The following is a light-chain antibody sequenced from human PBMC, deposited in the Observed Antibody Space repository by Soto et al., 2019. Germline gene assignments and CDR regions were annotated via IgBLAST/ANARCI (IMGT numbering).Light chain of an antibody. J-gene: IGKJ5*01. V-gene: IGKV3-11*01. CDR3: QQRSNWPPIP. CDR1: QSISSY. CDR2: DAS. Sequence: ETVLTQSPAPLSLSPGEIATLSCSASQSISSYLAWYQQKPGQAPRLLIYDASNRATGIPARSSGSGSGTDLTLTISSLEPEDFAGYYCQQRSNWPPIPFGQGTRLEI.